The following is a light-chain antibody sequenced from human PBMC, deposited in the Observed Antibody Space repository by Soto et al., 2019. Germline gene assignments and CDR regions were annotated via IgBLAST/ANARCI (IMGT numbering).Light chain of an antibody. CDR3: QQSYSTPT. CDR2: GAS. Sequence: EIVLTQSPGALAFAPAQTATLSRRASHSVGSNLAWYQQKPGQAPRLLIYGASTRATGIPARFSGGGSDTEFTLTISSLQPEDFATYYCQQSYSTPTFGQGTKVDIK. V-gene: IGKV3-15*01. CDR1: HSVGSN. J-gene: IGKJ1*01.